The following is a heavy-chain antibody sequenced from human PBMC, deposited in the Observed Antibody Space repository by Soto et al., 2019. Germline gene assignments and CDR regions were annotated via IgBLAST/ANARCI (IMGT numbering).Heavy chain of an antibody. CDR2: INPNSGGT. CDR1: GYTFTGYY. J-gene: IGHJ6*02. V-gene: IGHV1-2*02. CDR3: ARDRYCTNGVCYYYGMDV. Sequence: GASVKVSCKASGYTFTGYYMHWGRQAPGQRLEWMGWINPNSGGTNYAQKVQGRVTMTRDTSISTAYMELSRLRSDDTAVYYCARDRYCTNGVCYYYGMDVWGQGTTVTVSS. D-gene: IGHD2-8*01.